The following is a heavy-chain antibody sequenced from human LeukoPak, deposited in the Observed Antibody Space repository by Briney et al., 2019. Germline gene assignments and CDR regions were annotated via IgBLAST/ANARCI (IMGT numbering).Heavy chain of an antibody. J-gene: IGHJ3*02. CDR1: GGSISNHY. V-gene: IGHV4-59*08. CDR3: ATNAGPAALDAVDI. Sequence: PSEALSLTCTVSGGSISNHYWSWIRQPPGKRLEWIGYILYSGSTNYNPSLKSRVAISVDMSKTQFSLKLSSVTAADTAVYYCATNAGPAALDAVDIWGQGTMVIVSS. CDR2: ILYSGST. D-gene: IGHD2-2*01.